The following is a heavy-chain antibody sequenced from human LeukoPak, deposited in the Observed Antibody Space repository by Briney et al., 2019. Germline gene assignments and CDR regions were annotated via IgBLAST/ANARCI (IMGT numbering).Heavy chain of an antibody. D-gene: IGHD7-27*01. J-gene: IGHJ4*02. CDR3: ARGPPNWGYDY. CDR1: GYTFTSYD. V-gene: IGHV1-8*01. CDR2: MSPNSGDT. Sequence: ASVTVSCKASGYTFTSYDFNWVRQATGQRPEWMGWMSPNSGDTGYAQKFQDRVTMTRNTSISAAYMELSSLRSDDTAVYYCARGPPNWGYDYWGPGTLVTVSS.